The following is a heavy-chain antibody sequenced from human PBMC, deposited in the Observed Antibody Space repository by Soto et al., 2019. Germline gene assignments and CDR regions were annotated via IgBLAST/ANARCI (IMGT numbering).Heavy chain of an antibody. J-gene: IGHJ3*01. V-gene: IGHV3-33*01. D-gene: IGHD3-10*01. CDR3: ARDLAGDYGALDA. CDR2: IWYDGSNK. CDR1: GFSFISYG. Sequence: GGSLRLSCVPSGFSFISYGIHWARQAPGKGLEWVAVIWYDGSNKVYADSVKGRFTISRDNSKNTLYLQMNSLRAEDTAVYYCARDLAGDYGALDAWGQGTMVTVSS.